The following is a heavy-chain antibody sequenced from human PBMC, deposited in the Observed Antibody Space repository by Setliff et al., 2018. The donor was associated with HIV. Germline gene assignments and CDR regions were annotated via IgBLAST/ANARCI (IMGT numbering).Heavy chain of an antibody. CDR2: IIPLFGTA. J-gene: IGHJ3*02. CDR3: ARALPRLYDAFDI. CDR1: GDTFSNSL. V-gene: IGHV1-69*05. Sequence: SVKVSCKASGDTFSNSLVTWVRQAPGQGLEWMGGIIPLFGTANYAQKFQGRVTMTTDELMTTAYLELSSLRSEDTAVYYCARALPRLYDAFDIWGQGTMVTVSS.